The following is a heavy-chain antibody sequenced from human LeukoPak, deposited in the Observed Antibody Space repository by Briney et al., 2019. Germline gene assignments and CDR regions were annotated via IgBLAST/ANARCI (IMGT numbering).Heavy chain of an antibody. CDR3: ARDRGTTMVRSFDI. CDR1: AFTFSSYE. J-gene: IGHJ3*02. D-gene: IGHD4/OR15-4a*01. Sequence: GGSLRLSCAASAFTFSSYEMNWVRQAPGKGMEWVSYISASGSTVYYAHSVKGRFTISRDNAKNSLYLQMNSLRAEDTAVYYCARDRGTTMVRSFDIWGQGTMVTVSS. CDR2: ISASGSTV. V-gene: IGHV3-48*03.